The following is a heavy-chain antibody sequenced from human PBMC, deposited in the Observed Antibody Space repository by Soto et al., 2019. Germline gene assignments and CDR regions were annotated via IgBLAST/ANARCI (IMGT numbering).Heavy chain of an antibody. CDR2: ISYDGSNK. V-gene: IGHV3-30-3*01. Sequence: QVQLVESGGGVVQPGRSLRLSCAASGFTFSSYAMHWVRQAPGKGLEWVAVISYDGSNKYYADSVKGRFTISRDNSKNPLYLQMNRLRAEDKAGYYCGKGQQQLVRDYGMDVWGQGTTVTVSS. D-gene: IGHD6-13*01. J-gene: IGHJ6*02. CDR1: GFTFSSYA. CDR3: GKGQQQLVRDYGMDV.